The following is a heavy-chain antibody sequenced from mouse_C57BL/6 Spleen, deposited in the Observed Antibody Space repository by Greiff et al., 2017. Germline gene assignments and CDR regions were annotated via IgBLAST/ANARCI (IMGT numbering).Heavy chain of an antibody. CDR2: IRDGGSYT. D-gene: IGHD1-1*01. Sequence: EVQRVESGGGLVKPGGSLKLSCAASGFTFSSYAMSWVRQTPDKRLEWVATIRDGGSYTYYPDNVKGRFTISRDNAKNNLYLQMSHLNSEDTAMYYCARDGYGSPWFAYWGQGTLVTVSA. CDR3: ARDGYGSPWFAY. J-gene: IGHJ3*01. V-gene: IGHV5-4*01. CDR1: GFTFSSYA.